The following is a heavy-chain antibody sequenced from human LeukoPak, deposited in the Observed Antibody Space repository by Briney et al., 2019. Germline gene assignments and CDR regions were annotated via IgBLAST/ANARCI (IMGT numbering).Heavy chain of an antibody. CDR2: ISSSSSTI. Sequence: GGSLRLSCAASGFTFSSYSMNWVRQAPGKGLEWVSYISSSSSTIYYADSVKSRFTISRDNAKNSLYLQMNSLRAEDTAVYYCVRGGESTWSWGQGTLVTVSS. CDR3: VRGGESTWS. V-gene: IGHV3-48*04. CDR1: GFTFSSYS. J-gene: IGHJ5*02. D-gene: IGHD2-15*01.